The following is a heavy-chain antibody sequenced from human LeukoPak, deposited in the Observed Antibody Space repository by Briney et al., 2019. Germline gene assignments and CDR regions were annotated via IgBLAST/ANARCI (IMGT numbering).Heavy chain of an antibody. CDR2: INHSGST. CDR3: ARRRRPPRYCSGGSCYPPGAFDI. J-gene: IGHJ3*02. D-gene: IGHD2-15*01. V-gene: IGHV4-34*01. Sequence: SETLSLTCAVYGGSFSGYYWSWIRQPPGKGLEWIGEINHSGSTNYNPSLKSRVTISVDTSKNQFSLKLSSVTAADTAVYYCARRRRPPRYCSGGSCYPPGAFDIWGQGTMVTVSS. CDR1: GGSFSGYY.